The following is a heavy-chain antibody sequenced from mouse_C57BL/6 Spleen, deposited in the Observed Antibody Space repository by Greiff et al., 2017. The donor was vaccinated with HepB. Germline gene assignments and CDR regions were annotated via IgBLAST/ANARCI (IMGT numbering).Heavy chain of an antibody. CDR2: INPSNGGT. Sequence: QVQLQQPGTELVKPGASVKLSCKASGYTFTSYWMHWVKQRPGQGLEWIGNINPSNGGTNYNEKFKSKATLTVDKASITAYMQLSSLTSEDSAVYYCARDGSSPHYWYFDVWGTGTTVTVSS. V-gene: IGHV1-53*01. CDR1: GYTFTSYW. CDR3: ARDGSSPHYWYFDV. J-gene: IGHJ1*03. D-gene: IGHD1-1*01.